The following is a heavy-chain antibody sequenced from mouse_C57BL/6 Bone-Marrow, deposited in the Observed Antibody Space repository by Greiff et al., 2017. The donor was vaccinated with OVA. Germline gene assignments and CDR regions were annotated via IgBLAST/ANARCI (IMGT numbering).Heavy chain of an antibody. CDR1: GFTFSSYG. V-gene: IGHV5-6*01. D-gene: IGHD3-1*01. CDR2: ISSGGSYT. J-gene: IGHJ3*01. CDR3: SRPRAESFAY. Sequence: EVKLMESGGDLVKPGGSLKLSCAASGFTFSSYGMSWVRQTPDKRLEWVATISSGGSYTYYPYSVKGRFTISRDNAENTLYLQMSSLKSEDTTMYYCSRPRAESFAYWGQGTLVTVSA.